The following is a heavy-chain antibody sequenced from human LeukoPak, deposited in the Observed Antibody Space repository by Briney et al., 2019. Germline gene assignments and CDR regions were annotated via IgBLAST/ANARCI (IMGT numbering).Heavy chain of an antibody. Sequence: GGSLRLSCAASGFSLSGYWMTWVRQAPGKGLEWVARLHADGVEQNYVDSVTGRFTMSRDNAKNSLDLQMNSLRVEDTAVYYCSRDMAGSGGGFDPWGQGTLVTVSS. V-gene: IGHV3-7*03. J-gene: IGHJ5*02. CDR1: GFSLSGYW. D-gene: IGHD2-15*01. CDR2: LHADGVEQ. CDR3: SRDMAGSGGGFDP.